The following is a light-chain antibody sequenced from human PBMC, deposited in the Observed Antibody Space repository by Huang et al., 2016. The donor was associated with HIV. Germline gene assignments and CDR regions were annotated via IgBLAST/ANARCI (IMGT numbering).Light chain of an antibody. J-gene: IGKJ4*01. CDR1: RSVSSN. CDR3: QQYNNWLLS. V-gene: IGKV3-15*01. CDR2: GSS. Sequence: IVMTQSPATLSVSPGERVTVSCRANRSVSSNLAGYQQRPGQAPRLLIYGSSTRAPVIPARFSGSGSVTDFSLTISSLQSEDFALYYCQQYNNWLLSFGGGTRVDI.